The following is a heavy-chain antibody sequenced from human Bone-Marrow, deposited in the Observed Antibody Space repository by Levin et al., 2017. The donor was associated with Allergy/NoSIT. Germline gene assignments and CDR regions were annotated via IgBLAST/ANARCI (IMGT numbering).Heavy chain of an antibody. CDR1: GASMTTNSYH. V-gene: IGHV4-39*01. D-gene: IGHD4/OR15-4a*01. CDR2: IHYSGTS. Sequence: SETLSLTCSVSGASMTTNSYHWGWFRQPPGKGLEWIGSIHYSGTSYLNPSLESRVTISVDTSKSQFSLMLRSVTAADTAMFYCVRLAGCDGVNCYYGVDVWGQGTTVIVSS. CDR3: VRLAGCDGVNCYYGVDV. J-gene: IGHJ6*02.